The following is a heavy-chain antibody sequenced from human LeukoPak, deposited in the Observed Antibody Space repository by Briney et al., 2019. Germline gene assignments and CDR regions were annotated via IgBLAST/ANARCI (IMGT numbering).Heavy chain of an antibody. D-gene: IGHD2-2*03. Sequence: GGSLRLSCAASGFTFSSYEMNWVRQAPGEGLEWVSYISSSGSTIYYADSVKGRFTISRDNAKNSLYLQMNSLRAEDMAVYYCARDGYCSSTSCRQYYYGMDVWGKGTTVTVSS. J-gene: IGHJ6*04. V-gene: IGHV3-48*03. CDR2: ISSSGSTI. CDR3: ARDGYCSSTSCRQYYYGMDV. CDR1: GFTFSSYE.